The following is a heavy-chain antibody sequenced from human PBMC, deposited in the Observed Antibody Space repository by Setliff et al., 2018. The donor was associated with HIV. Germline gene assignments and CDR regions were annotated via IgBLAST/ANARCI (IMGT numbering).Heavy chain of an antibody. CDR2: IYYSGST. D-gene: IGHD6-13*01. Sequence: PSETLSLTCTVSGGSISNSRYYWSWIRQPPGKGLEWIGSIYYSGSTYYNPSLKSRVTMSVDTSKNQFSLKLSSVPAADTAVYYCARLFSSSWYSYFDYWGQGTLVTVSS. CDR3: ARLFSSSWYSYFDY. V-gene: IGHV4-39*07. CDR1: GGSISNSRYY. J-gene: IGHJ4*02.